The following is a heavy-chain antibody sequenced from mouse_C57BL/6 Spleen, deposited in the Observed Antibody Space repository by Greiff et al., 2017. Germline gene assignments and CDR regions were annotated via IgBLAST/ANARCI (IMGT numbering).Heavy chain of an antibody. D-gene: IGHD1-1*01. CDR3: ARYYYGSCRYFDV. CDR1: GYTFTSYW. CDR2: IYPGSGST. Sequence: QVQLQQSGAELVKPGASVKMSCKASGYTFTSYWITWVKQRPGQGLEWIGDIYPGSGSTNYNEKFKSKATLTVDTSSSTAYMQLSSLTSEDSAVYYCARYYYGSCRYFDVWGTGTTVTVSS. V-gene: IGHV1-55*01. J-gene: IGHJ1*03.